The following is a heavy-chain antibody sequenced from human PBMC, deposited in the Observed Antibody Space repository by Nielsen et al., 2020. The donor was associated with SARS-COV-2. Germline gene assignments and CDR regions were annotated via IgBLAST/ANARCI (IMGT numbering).Heavy chain of an antibody. CDR2: VSTEGGTT. D-gene: IGHD3-10*01. CDR3: TRESLHSGMSRYSFDS. J-gene: IGHJ4*02. Sequence: GESLKISCAASGFTFNSVGMHWVRQAPGKGLEWVAVVSTEGGTTYYADSVKGRFTIARDNSQNTLYLHMTSLRADDTAVYFCTRESLHSGMSRYSFDSWGQGTLLTVSS. V-gene: IGHV3-30*19. CDR1: GFTFNSVG.